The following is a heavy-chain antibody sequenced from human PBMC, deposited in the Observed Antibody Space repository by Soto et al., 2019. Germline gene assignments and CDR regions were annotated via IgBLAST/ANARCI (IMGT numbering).Heavy chain of an antibody. J-gene: IGHJ6*02. D-gene: IGHD2-2*01. Sequence: QEQLVQSGAEVQKPGSSVKVSCKASGGTFGSYAISWVRQAPGQGLEWMGGIIPIPGTANYAQKFQGRVTIAADESTSTAYMELSSLRSEDTAVYYCARSQGSSTSLEIYYYYYYGMDVWGQGTTVTVSS. V-gene: IGHV1-69*01. CDR2: IIPIPGTA. CDR3: ARSQGSSTSLEIYYYYYYGMDV. CDR1: GGTFGSYA.